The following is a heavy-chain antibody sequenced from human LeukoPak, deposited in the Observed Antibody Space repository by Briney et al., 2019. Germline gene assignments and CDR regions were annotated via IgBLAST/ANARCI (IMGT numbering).Heavy chain of an antibody. D-gene: IGHD1-26*01. J-gene: IGHJ4*02. CDR3: AKVPWVGTIT. CDR2: ISGSDGHT. V-gene: IGHV3-23*01. Sequence: GGSLRLSCAASGFTLSDYAMNWVRQAPGEGLEWLSAISGSDGHTFYADSVKGWFTLSRDNSKNTLYLQMNNLRADDTAIYYCAKVPWVGTITWGQGTLIIVSS. CDR1: GFTLSDYA.